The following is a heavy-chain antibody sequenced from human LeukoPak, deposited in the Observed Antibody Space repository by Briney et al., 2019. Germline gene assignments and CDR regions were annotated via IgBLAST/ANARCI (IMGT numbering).Heavy chain of an antibody. CDR1: GYTFTSYD. CDR2: MNPNSGNT. D-gene: IGHD3-10*01. J-gene: IGHJ6*02. V-gene: IGHV1-8*01. CDR3: ARGPISGSGKGMDV. Sequence: ASVKVSCKASGYTFTSYDINWVRQATGQGLEWMGWMNPNSGNTGYAQKFQGRVTMTRNTSISTAYMELSSLRSDDTAVYYCARGPISGSGKGMDVWGQGTTVTVSS.